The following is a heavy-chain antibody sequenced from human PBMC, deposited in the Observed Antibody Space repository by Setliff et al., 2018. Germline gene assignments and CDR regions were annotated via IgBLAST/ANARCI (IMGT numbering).Heavy chain of an antibody. Sequence: GASVKVSCKASGYTFNNYDINWVRQAPGQGLEWMGWINPSSGKTGYALNFQGRVTMTKNTSIATAYMDLSGLMSEDTAVYYCATGPINNDVWG. J-gene: IGHJ3*01. V-gene: IGHV1-8*02. CDR2: INPSSGKT. CDR1: GYTFNNYD. CDR3: ATGPINNDV.